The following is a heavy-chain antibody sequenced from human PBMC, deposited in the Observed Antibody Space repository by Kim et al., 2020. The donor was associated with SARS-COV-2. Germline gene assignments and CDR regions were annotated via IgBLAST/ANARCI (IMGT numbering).Heavy chain of an antibody. Sequence: SETLSLTYAVSAASISSNNWWSWVRQPPGKGLEWIGEIHHSGNTNYNPSLKSRVVASIDKSKNQFSLNLTSVTAADTAVYYCARGEMAAINNWYFDLWGRGTLVTVSS. J-gene: IGHJ2*01. V-gene: IGHV4-4*02. CDR1: AASISSNNW. CDR3: ARGEMAAINNWYFDL. CDR2: IHHSGNT. D-gene: IGHD5-12*01.